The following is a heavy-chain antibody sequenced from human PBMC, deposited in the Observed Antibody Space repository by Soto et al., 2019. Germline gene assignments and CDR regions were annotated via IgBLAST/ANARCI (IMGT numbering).Heavy chain of an antibody. J-gene: IGHJ4*02. V-gene: IGHV1-69*01. CDR1: GGTFTSYS. Sequence: QVQLVQSGAEVKKPGSSVKVSCKASGGTFTSYSINWVRQAPGQGLEGMGEIIPIFGTANYAQKFQGRVTITADESTRTAYMEMSSLRSEETAGDYCARDGGRPSVGIAYWGQGNVVTLSS. CDR3: ARDGGRPSVGIAY. CDR2: IIPIFGTA. D-gene: IGHD1-26*01.